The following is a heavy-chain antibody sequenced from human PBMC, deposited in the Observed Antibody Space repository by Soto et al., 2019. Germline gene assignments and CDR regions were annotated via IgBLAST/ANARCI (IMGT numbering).Heavy chain of an antibody. CDR1: SGSISSSNYY. J-gene: IGHJ6*02. Sequence: QLQLQESGPGLVKPSETLSLTCAVSSGSISSSNYYWDWIRQPPGKGLEWIGSIYYSGRTYYNPSLKSRVTIFADTSKKQFSLKLSSVTAADTAVYYCARHLAGTLYSGMDVWGQGTTVTVSS. V-gene: IGHV4-39*01. CDR3: ARHLAGTLYSGMDV. CDR2: IYYSGRT. D-gene: IGHD3-10*01.